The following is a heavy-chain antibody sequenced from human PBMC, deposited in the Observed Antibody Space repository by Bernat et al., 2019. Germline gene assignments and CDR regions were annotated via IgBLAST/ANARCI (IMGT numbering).Heavy chain of an antibody. CDR3: ARDSVPGIALQIDY. V-gene: IGHV3-30-3*01. J-gene: IGHJ4*02. D-gene: IGHD6-13*01. CDR1: GFTFSSYA. Sequence: QVQLVESGGGVVQPGRSLRLSCAASGFTFSSYAMHWVRQAPGKGLEWVAVISYDGSNKYYADSVKGRFTISRDNSKNTLYLQMNSLRAEETAVYYCARDSVPGIALQIDYWGQGTLVTVSS. CDR2: ISYDGSNK.